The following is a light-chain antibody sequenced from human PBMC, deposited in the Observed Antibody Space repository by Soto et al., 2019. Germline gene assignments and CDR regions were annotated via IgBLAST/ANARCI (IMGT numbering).Light chain of an antibody. CDR2: DNN. CDR1: SSNIGNNY. Sequence: QSVLTQPPSVSAAPGQKVTISCSGSSSNIGNNYVSWYQQLPGTAPKLLIFDNNKRPSGIPDRISGSKSGTSATLGITGLQAGDEADYYCGTWDSSLSGVVFGGGTKLTAL. CDR3: GTWDSSLSGVV. V-gene: IGLV1-51*01. J-gene: IGLJ2*01.